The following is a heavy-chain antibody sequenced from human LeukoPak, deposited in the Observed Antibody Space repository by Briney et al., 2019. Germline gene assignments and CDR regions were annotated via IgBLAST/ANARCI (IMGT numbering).Heavy chain of an antibody. J-gene: IGHJ3*02. V-gene: IGHV4-61*02. CDR1: GGSLSSGTYY. Sequence: PSQTLSLTCTVSGGSLSSGTYYWSWIRQPAGKGLEWIGRIYSSGSTSYNPSLESRVTISVDTSKNRFSLKLSSVTAADTAVYYRAIHDYGDRDAFDIWGQGTMVTVS. CDR2: IYSSGST. D-gene: IGHD4-17*01. CDR3: AIHDYGDRDAFDI.